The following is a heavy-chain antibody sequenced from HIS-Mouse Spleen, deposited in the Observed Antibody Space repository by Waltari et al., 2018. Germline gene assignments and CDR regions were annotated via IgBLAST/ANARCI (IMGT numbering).Heavy chain of an antibody. Sequence: QVQLQQWGAGLLKPSETLSLTCAVYGGSFSGYYWSWIRQPPGKGLEWIGEINHSGSTNYNPSLKSRVTISVDTSKNQFSLKLSSVTAADTAVYYCARGLGSSLDYWGQGTLVTVSS. CDR2: INHSGST. CDR3: ARGLGSSLDY. J-gene: IGHJ4*02. V-gene: IGHV4-34*01. CDR1: GGSFSGYY. D-gene: IGHD6-13*01.